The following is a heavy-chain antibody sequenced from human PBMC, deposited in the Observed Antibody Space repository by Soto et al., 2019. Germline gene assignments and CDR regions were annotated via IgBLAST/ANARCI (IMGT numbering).Heavy chain of an antibody. V-gene: IGHV4-39*01. CDR3: ARHTDGNNRYYFDL. CDR1: GGSVSSSSYY. J-gene: IGHJ4*02. Sequence: SETLSLTCTVSGGSVSSSSYYWGWIRQPPGKGLEWVGSVYYSGSTYYNPSLKSRVTVSVDTSKNQFSLHLSSVTAADTAVYYCARHTDGNNRYYFDLWGQETLVTVSS. CDR2: VYYSGST. D-gene: IGHD1-20*01.